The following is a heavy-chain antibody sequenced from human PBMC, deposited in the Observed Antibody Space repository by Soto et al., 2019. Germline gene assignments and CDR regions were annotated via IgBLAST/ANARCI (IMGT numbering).Heavy chain of an antibody. Sequence: SETLSLTCGVSDYSISSGYYWGWIRQPPGKGLEWIGNIYHSGSTHYNPALKSRVTISVDTSKNQFSLKLKSVTAADTAVYYCTRRGSSGTPVDYWGRGTLVTVSS. CDR1: DYSISSGYY. V-gene: IGHV4-38-2*01. CDR2: IYHSGST. J-gene: IGHJ4*02. D-gene: IGHD1-26*01. CDR3: TRRGSSGTPVDY.